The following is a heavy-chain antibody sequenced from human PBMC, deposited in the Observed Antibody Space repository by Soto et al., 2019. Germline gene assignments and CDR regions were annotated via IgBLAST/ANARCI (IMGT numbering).Heavy chain of an antibody. CDR1: GGSISSGGYY. CDR3: ARLPSGHLVDD. D-gene: IGHD3-10*01. CDR2: IYYSGST. V-gene: IGHV4-31*03. J-gene: IGHJ4*02. Sequence: TLSLTCTVSGGSISSGGYYWSWIRQHPGKGLEWIGSIYYSGSTYYNPSLKSRVTVSVDTSKNQFSLNLSSVTAADTAVYYCARLPSGHLVDDWGQGSLVTVS.